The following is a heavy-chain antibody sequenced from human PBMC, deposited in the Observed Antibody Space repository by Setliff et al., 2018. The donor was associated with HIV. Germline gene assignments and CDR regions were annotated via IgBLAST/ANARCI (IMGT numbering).Heavy chain of an antibody. V-gene: IGHV3-7*01. D-gene: IGHD3-22*01. CDR2: IKQDGSEK. J-gene: IGHJ4*02. Sequence: LRLSCAASGFTFSNYWMNWVRQAPGKGLEWVANIKQDGSEKYYVDSVKGRFTISRDNAKNSLYLQMNSLRAEDTAVYYCARAQDNYYDSSGYSFDSWGQGSLVTVSS. CDR1: GFTFSNYW. CDR3: ARAQDNYYDSSGYSFDS.